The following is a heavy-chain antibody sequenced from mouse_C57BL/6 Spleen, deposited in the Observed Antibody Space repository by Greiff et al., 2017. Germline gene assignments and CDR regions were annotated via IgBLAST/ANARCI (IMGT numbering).Heavy chain of an antibody. D-gene: IGHD2-1*01. J-gene: IGHJ3*01. CDR3: TSWVN. Sequence: EVQGVESGAELVRPGASVKLSCTASGFNIKDDYMHWVKQRPEQGLEWIGWIDPENGDTEYASKFQGKATITADTSSNTAYLQLSSLTSEDTAVYYCTSWVNWGQGTLVTVSA. V-gene: IGHV14-4*01. CDR1: GFNIKDDY. CDR2: IDPENGDT.